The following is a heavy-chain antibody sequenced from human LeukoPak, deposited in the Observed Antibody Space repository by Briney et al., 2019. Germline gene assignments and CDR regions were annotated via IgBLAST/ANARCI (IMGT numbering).Heavy chain of an antibody. J-gene: IGHJ4*02. CDR2: ISGSGGST. Sequence: GGSLRLSCAASGFTFSSYAMSWVRQAPGKGLEWVSAISGSGGSTYYADSVKGRFTIFRDNSKNTLYLQMNSLRAEDTAVYYCAKDRRGIAAAGYFDYWGQGTLVTVSS. D-gene: IGHD6-13*01. CDR1: GFTFSSYA. V-gene: IGHV3-23*01. CDR3: AKDRRGIAAAGYFDY.